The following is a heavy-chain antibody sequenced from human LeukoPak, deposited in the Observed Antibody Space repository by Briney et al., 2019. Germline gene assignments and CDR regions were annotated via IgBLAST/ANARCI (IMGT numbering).Heavy chain of an antibody. V-gene: IGHV3-23*01. CDR2: IRVSDET. Sequence: PGGSLRLSRAASGFTFSNYAMNWVRQAPGKGLEWVSGIRVSDETYYADSVKGRFTISRANSENTLYLQMNSLRAEDTAVYYCARDRGRYSSSSANLDYWGQGTLVTVSS. CDR3: ARDRGRYSSSSANLDY. CDR1: GFTFSNYA. J-gene: IGHJ4*02. D-gene: IGHD6-6*01.